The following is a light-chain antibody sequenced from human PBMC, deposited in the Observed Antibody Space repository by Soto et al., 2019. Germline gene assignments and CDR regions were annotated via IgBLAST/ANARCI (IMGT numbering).Light chain of an antibody. Sequence: QSALTQPASVSGSTGQSITISCTGTSSDGGSYNLVSWYQQHPGKAPKLMIYEGSKRPSGVSNRFSGSKSGNTASLTISGLQAEDEADYYCCSYAGSSTVVFGGGTKLTVL. CDR2: EGS. J-gene: IGLJ2*01. V-gene: IGLV2-23*01. CDR3: CSYAGSSTVV. CDR1: SSDGGSYNL.